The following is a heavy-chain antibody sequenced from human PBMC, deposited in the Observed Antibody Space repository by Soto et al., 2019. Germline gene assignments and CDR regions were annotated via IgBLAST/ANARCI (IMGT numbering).Heavy chain of an antibody. CDR1: GYNFASHW. CDR3: ATLAGTGSYRDLYFDN. CDR2: ILPGDSYT. V-gene: IGHV5-51*01. J-gene: IGHJ4*02. D-gene: IGHD1-26*01. Sequence: GESLKISCKASGYNFASHWIGWVRQMPVKGLVWMGLILPGDSYTTYSPSFLGQVTVSTDQSINTVFMQWSSLEASDTAMYYCATLAGTGSYRDLYFDNWGQGPSVTVSS.